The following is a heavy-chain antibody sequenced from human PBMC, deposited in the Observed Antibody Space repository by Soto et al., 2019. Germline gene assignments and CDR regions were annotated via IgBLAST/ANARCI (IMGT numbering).Heavy chain of an antibody. D-gene: IGHD2-8*01. V-gene: IGHV5-51*01. J-gene: IGHJ4*02. CDR2: IYPGDADI. CDR3: ARQYGVSLDY. Sequence: GEFLKTSCEASGYSFRNFWIGWVRQMPGKGLEWMGIIYPGDADITYSPSFQGQVTISVDKSISTAYLQLSSLKASDSAIYFCARQYGVSLDYWGQGTLVTVSS. CDR1: GYSFRNFW.